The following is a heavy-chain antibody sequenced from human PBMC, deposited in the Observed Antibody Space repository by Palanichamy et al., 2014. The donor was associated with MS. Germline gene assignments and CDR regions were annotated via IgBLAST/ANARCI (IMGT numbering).Heavy chain of an antibody. V-gene: IGHV3-49*03. Sequence: EVRLVEVWGRTWCSQGGPSRLSCSTSGFTFSDYNVGWFRQAPGKGLEWVGFVRTRTYGVSTEYAASVRGRVTISRDDYTSTAYLQLNNLMSEDTAIYFCSRGITRVGVRYYYDHWGQGDLVTVSS. D-gene: IGHD3-22*01. CDR1: GFTFSDYN. CDR2: VRTRTYGVST. J-gene: IGHJ1*01. CDR3: SRGITRVGVRYYYDH.